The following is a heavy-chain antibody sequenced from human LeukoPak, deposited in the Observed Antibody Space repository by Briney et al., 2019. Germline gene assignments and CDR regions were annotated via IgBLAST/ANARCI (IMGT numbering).Heavy chain of an antibody. V-gene: IGHV4-39*01. Sequence: SETLSLTCTVSGGSISSSSYYWGWIRQPPGKGLEWIGSIYYSGSTYYNPSLKSRVTISVDTSKNQFSLKLSSVTAADTAVYYCARQVYYYDSSGYSFIEDYWGQGTLVTVSS. CDR3: ARQVYYYDSSGYSFIEDY. D-gene: IGHD3-22*01. CDR1: GGSISSSSYY. J-gene: IGHJ4*02. CDR2: IYYSGST.